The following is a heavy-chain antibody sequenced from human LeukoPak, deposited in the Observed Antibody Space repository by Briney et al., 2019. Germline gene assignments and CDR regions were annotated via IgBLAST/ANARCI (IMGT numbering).Heavy chain of an antibody. CDR2: ISDSGGST. J-gene: IGHJ6*02. CDR1: GFTFSNYA. D-gene: IGHD2-15*01. CDR3: AKNRVTPGMDV. V-gene: IGHV3-23*01. Sequence: GGSLRLSCAASGFTFSNYAMSWVRQAPGKGLEWVSVISDSGGSTYYADSVKGRFTISRDDSKNTLYLQMNSLRVEDTAVYYCAKNRVTPGMDVWGQGTTVTVSS.